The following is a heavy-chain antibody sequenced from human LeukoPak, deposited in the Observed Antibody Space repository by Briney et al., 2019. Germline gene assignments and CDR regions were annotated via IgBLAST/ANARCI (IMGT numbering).Heavy chain of an antibody. CDR2: ISGSGGST. J-gene: IGHJ4*02. Sequence: GGSRRLSCAASGFTFSSYAMSWVRQAPGKGLEWVSAISGSGGSTYYADSVKGRFTISRDNSKNTLYLQMNSLRAEDTAVYYCANGPSWTDILTGYYISWGQGTLVTVSS. CDR3: ANGPSWTDILTGYYIS. D-gene: IGHD3-9*01. V-gene: IGHV3-23*01. CDR1: GFTFSSYA.